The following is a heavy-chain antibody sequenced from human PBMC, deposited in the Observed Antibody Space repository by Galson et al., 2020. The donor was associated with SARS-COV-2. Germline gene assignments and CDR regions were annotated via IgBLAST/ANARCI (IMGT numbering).Heavy chain of an antibody. J-gene: IGHJ4*02. D-gene: IGHD1-26*01. V-gene: IGHV3-30*03. Sequence: GGSLRLSCAASGLIFNNYGMHWVRQAPGKGLEWVAVISDDGSNKYYADSVKGRFTISRDNSKHTLYLRMNSLRPEDTAIYYCAAGSYNLRWGQGTLVTVSS. CDR3: AAGSYNLR. CDR1: GLIFNNYG. CDR2: ISDDGSNK.